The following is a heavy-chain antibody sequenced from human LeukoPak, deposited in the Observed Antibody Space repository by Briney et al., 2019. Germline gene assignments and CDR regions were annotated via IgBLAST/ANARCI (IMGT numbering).Heavy chain of an antibody. Sequence: PGGSLRLSCAASGFTFDDYAMHWVRQAPGKGLEWVSGISWNSGSIGYADSVKGRFTISRDNAKNSLYLQMNSLRDEDTAVYYCARDRGTRDAFDIWGQGTMVTVSS. CDR1: GFTFDDYA. CDR2: ISWNSGSI. CDR3: ARDRGTRDAFDI. V-gene: IGHV3-9*01. J-gene: IGHJ3*02.